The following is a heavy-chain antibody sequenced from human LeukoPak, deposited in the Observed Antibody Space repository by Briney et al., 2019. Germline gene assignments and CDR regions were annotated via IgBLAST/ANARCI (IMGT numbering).Heavy chain of an antibody. V-gene: IGHV3-20*04. CDR3: ARDKYKSFVWGGHRYFDF. Sequence: GGSLRLSCAASGFTFDDYGMSWVRQAPGKRLEWVSGRNGDSTEVADSVKGRFAISRDNAKNSLYLQMHNLRAEDTAFYYRARDKYKSFVWGGHRYFDFWGQGIQVIVSS. CDR2: RNGDST. CDR1: GFTFDDYG. J-gene: IGHJ5*01. D-gene: IGHD3-16*02.